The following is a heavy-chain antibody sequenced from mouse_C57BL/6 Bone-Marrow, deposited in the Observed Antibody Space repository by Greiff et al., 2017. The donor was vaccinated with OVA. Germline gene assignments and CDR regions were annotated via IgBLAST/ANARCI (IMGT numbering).Heavy chain of an antibody. D-gene: IGHD1-1*01. V-gene: IGHV5-12*01. CDR3: ARQGYYYGSSFFAY. CDR1: GFTFSDYY. J-gene: IGHJ3*01. Sequence: DVHLVESGGGLVQPGGSLKLSCAASGFTFSDYYMYWVRQTPEKRLEWVAYISNGGGSTYYPDTVKGRFTISRDNAKNTLYLQMSRLKSEDTAMYYCARQGYYYGSSFFAYWGQGTLVTVSA. CDR2: ISNGGGST.